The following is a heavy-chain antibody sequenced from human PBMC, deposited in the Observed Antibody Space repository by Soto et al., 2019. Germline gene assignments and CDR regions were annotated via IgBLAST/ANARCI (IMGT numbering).Heavy chain of an antibody. CDR1: GVSISSGGYY. V-gene: IGHV4-31*03. Sequence: QVQLQESGPGLVKPSQTLSLTCTVSGVSISSGGYYWNWIRQHPGKGLEWIGYIFYIGSTYYHPSLKSRVTISVDTSKNQFSLKLNSVTAADTAVYYCARSVFPWGQGTLVTVSS. CDR2: IFYIGST. CDR3: ARSVFP. J-gene: IGHJ5*02.